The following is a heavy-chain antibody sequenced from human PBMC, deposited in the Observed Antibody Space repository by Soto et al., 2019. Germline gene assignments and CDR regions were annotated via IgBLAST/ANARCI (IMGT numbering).Heavy chain of an antibody. CDR2: ISYDGSNK. V-gene: IGHV3-30-3*01. Sequence: QVQPVESGGGVVQPGRSLRLSCAASGFTFSSHAMHWVRQAPGKGLEWVAVISYDGSNKYYADSVKGRFTISRENSKKTLYLQMNSLRAEDTAVYYCARPRVDYYYYGMDVWGQGTTVTVSS. CDR1: GFTFSSHA. CDR3: ARPRVDYYYYGMDV. J-gene: IGHJ6*02.